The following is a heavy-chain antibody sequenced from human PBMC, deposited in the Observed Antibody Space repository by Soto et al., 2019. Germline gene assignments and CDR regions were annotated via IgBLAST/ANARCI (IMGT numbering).Heavy chain of an antibody. CDR3: ARSQGGSSSLDIYSYYYYGMDV. V-gene: IGHV1-69*01. Sequence: QVQLVQSGAEVKKPGSSVKVSCKAPGGTFSSYAISWVRQAPGQGLEWMGGIIPIFGTAKYAQKFQGRVTITADESTSTGYMDMSSLRSEDTAVYYCARSQGGSSSLDIYSYYYYGMDVWGQGTTVTVSS. J-gene: IGHJ6*02. CDR2: IIPIFGTA. D-gene: IGHD2-15*01. CDR1: GGTFSSYA.